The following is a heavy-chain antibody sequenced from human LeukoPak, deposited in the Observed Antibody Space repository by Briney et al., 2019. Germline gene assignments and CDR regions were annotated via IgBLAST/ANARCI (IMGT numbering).Heavy chain of an antibody. J-gene: IGHJ4*02. CDR1: GGSFSGYY. D-gene: IGHD2-15*01. Sequence: SETLSLTCAVYGGSFSGYYWSGIRQPPGKGLEWIGEINHSGSTNYNPSLKSRVTISVDTSKNQFSLKLSSVTAADTAVYYCARVSPYCSGGSCYFDYWGQGNLVTVSS. V-gene: IGHV4-34*01. CDR2: INHSGST. CDR3: ARVSPYCSGGSCYFDY.